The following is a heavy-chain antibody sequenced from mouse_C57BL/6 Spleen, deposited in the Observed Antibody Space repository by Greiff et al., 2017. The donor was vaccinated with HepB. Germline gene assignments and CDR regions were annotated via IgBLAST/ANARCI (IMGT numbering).Heavy chain of an antibody. CDR3: ARADYGNAMDY. V-gene: IGHV3-6*01. D-gene: IGHD1-1*01. Sequence: EVKLMESGPGLVKPSQSLSLTCSVTGYSITSGYYWNWIRQFPGNKLEWMGYISYDGSNNYNPSLKNRISITRDTSKNQFFLKLNSVTTEDTATYYCARADYGNAMDYWGQGTSVTVSS. CDR1: GYSITSGYY. J-gene: IGHJ4*01. CDR2: ISYDGSN.